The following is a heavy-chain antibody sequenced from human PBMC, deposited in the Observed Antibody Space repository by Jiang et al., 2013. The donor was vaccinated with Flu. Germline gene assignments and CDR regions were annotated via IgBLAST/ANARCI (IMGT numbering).Heavy chain of an antibody. J-gene: IGHJ4*02. Sequence: ALLKPSETLSLTCAVYGGSFSGYYWSWIRQPPGKGLEWIGEINHSGSTNYNPSLKSRVTISVDTSKNQFSLKLSSVTAADTAVYYCARVRIVEQQLADFDYWGQGTLATVSS. CDR3: ARVRIVEQQLADFDY. D-gene: IGHD6-13*01. CDR1: GGSFSGYY. V-gene: IGHV4-34*01. CDR2: INHSGST.